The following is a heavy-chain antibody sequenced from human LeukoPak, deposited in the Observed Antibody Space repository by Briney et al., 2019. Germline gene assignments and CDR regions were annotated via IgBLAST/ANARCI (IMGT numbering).Heavy chain of an antibody. CDR1: GGSFNNYY. V-gene: IGHV4-34*01. CDR3: ARSPDYYGSGSYLVSYYFDY. CDR2: INHSGST. Sequence: SETLSLTCAVYGGSFNNYYWSWLRQPPGKGLEWIGEINHSGSTTYNPSLKSRVTMSIDTSKNQFSLKLSSVTAADTAVYYCARSPDYYGSGSYLVSYYFDYWGQGTLVTVSS. J-gene: IGHJ4*02. D-gene: IGHD3-10*01.